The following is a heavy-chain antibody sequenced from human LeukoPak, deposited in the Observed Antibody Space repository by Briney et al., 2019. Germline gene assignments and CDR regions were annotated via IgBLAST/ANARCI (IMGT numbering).Heavy chain of an antibody. D-gene: IGHD3-22*01. CDR2: IKGDGSKV. J-gene: IGHJ4*02. CDR3: ARDGYYFDF. CDR1: GFIFSEYW. Sequence: GGSLRLSCGASGFIFSEYWMTWVRQAPGRGPEWVANIKGDGSKVYYVDSVMGRFTISRDNDKGSLYLQMNTLRVEDTAVYHCARDGYYFDFWGQGALVTVSS. V-gene: IGHV3-7*01.